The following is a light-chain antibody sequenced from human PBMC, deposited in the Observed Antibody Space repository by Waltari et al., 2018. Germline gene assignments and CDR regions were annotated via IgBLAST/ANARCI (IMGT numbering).Light chain of an antibody. Sequence: EIVLTQSPGTLSLSPGERATLSCRASQSLSSTHLAWYQQKPGQAPRLLIYGASIRATGIPDRFSGSGSGTEFTLTISRLEPEEFAVYYCQQYGTSPTFGQGTKVEIK. CDR2: GAS. CDR3: QQYGTSPT. V-gene: IGKV3-20*01. J-gene: IGKJ1*01. CDR1: QSLSSTH.